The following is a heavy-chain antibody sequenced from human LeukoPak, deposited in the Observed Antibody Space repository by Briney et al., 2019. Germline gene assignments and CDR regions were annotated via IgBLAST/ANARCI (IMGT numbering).Heavy chain of an antibody. CDR3: AKEEAVAGTGYYYMDV. Sequence: GGSLRLSCAASGFTFSSYAMHWVRQAPGKGLGWVAVISYDGSNKYYADSVKGRFTISRDNSKNTLYLQMNSLRAEDTAVYYCAKEEAVAGTGYYYMDVWGKGTTVTVSS. CDR2: ISYDGSNK. J-gene: IGHJ6*03. CDR1: GFTFSSYA. D-gene: IGHD6-19*01. V-gene: IGHV3-30-3*01.